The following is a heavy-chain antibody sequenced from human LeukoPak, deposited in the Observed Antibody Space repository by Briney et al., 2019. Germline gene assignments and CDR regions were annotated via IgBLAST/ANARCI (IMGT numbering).Heavy chain of an antibody. D-gene: IGHD6-13*01. V-gene: IGHV1-2*02. CDR3: ARAMYSSSWYGY. CDR1: GYTFTGYY. CDR2: INPNSGGT. Sequence: GASVKVSCKASGYTFTGYYMHWVRQAPGQGLEWMGWINPNSGGTNYAQEFQGRVTMTRDTSISTAYMELSRLRSDDTAVYYCARAMYSSSWYGYWGQGTLVTVSS. J-gene: IGHJ4*02.